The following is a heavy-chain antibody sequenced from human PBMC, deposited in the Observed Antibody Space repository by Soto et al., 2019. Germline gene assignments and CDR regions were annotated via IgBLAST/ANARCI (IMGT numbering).Heavy chain of an antibody. CDR2: GSHTGSR. V-gene: IGHV4-31*03. D-gene: IGHD4-17*01. Sequence: SETLSLTCSVSGASINTGGFYWSWVRQYPGKGLDWIGYGSHTGSRYLNPSLRSRITISLDTPNNQFSLRLTSVTAADTAVYYCARVKVTTESFDSWGQGSMVTVYS. CDR1: GASINTGGFY. J-gene: IGHJ4*02. CDR3: ARVKVTTESFDS.